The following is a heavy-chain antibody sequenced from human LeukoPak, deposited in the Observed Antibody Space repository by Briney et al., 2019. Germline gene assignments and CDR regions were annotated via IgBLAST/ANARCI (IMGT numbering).Heavy chain of an antibody. CDR1: GFTFSSYA. Sequence: GGSLRLSCAASGFTFSSYAMSWVRQAPGKGLEWVSAISGSGGSTYYADSVKGRFTISGDNSKNTLYLQMNSLRAEDTAVYYCAKLPRGSYYAVWFDPWGQGTLVTVSS. D-gene: IGHD1-26*01. CDR3: AKLPRGSYYAVWFDP. CDR2: ISGSGGST. J-gene: IGHJ5*02. V-gene: IGHV3-23*01.